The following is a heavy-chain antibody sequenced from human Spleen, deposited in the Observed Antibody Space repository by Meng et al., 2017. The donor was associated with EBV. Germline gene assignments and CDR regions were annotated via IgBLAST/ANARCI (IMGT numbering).Heavy chain of an antibody. J-gene: IGHJ4*02. Sequence: QIQLVQSGVEGKGPGASVKVSCKASGYDFTTHGFSWVRQAPGQGLEWMGWISAYNGNTNYVQKLQGRVTMTTDTSTSTAYMELRSLRSDDTAMYYCARDRYATDYWGQGTLVTVSS. CDR1: GYDFTTHG. CDR3: ARDRYATDY. CDR2: ISAYNGNT. V-gene: IGHV1-18*01. D-gene: IGHD2-2*01.